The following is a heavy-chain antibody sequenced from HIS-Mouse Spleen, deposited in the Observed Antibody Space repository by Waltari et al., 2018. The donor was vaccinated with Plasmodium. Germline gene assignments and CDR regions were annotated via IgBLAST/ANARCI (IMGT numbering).Heavy chain of an antibody. CDR1: GGSFSGYY. V-gene: IGHV4-34*01. Sequence: QVQLQQSGAGLLKPSNTLSFTCAGYGGSFSGYYWSCIRQPPRKGLEWIGEINHSGSTNYNPSLKSRVTISVDTSKNQFSLKLSSVTGADTAVYYCARGVGYSSSWYWFDPWGQGTLVTVSS. CDR2: INHSGST. J-gene: IGHJ5*02. CDR3: ARGVGYSSSWYWFDP. D-gene: IGHD6-13*01.